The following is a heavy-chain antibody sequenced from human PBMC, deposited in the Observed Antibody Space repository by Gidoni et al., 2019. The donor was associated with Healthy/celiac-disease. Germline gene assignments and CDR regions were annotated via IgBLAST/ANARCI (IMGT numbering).Heavy chain of an antibody. Sequence: VQLLESGGALVQPGGSLRLSCAASTISFRRTPMSWCRKAPGRGLEWVSSISGWCCSTYSAASVKGRFTISRDNSKTTLYLQMNSLRPEDTAVYYCAKSLGDGCVAAACQNYYYYGMDVWGQGTTVTVSS. CDR1: TISFRRTP. J-gene: IGHJ6*02. D-gene: IGHD6-13*01. V-gene: IGHV3-23*01. CDR3: AKSLGDGCVAAACQNYYYYGMDV. CDR2: ISGWCCST.